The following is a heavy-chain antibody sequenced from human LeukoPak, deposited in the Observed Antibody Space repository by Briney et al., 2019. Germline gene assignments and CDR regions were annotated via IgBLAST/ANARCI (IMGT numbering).Heavy chain of an antibody. CDR2: IYYSGST. CDR1: GGSLSGYY. CDR3: ARHGESSFGELTSEDY. J-gene: IGHJ4*02. D-gene: IGHD3-10*01. Sequence: SETLSLTCAVYGGSLSGYYWSWIRQPPGKGLEWIGYIYYSGSTNYSPSLKSRVTMSVDTSKNQFSLKLSSVTAADTAVYYCARHGESSFGELTSEDYWGQGTLVTVSS. V-gene: IGHV4-59*08.